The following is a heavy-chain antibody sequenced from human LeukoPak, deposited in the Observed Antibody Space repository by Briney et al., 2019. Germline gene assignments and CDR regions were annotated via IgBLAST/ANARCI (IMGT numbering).Heavy chain of an antibody. CDR2: IHQDGNEK. Sequence: PGGSLRLSCAASGFTFSTYWMTWVRQAPGKGLEWVANIHQDGNEKYYVDSVKSRFTISRDNAKNSLYLQMNSLRVEDTAVYYCARGDAFSGDYWGQGTLVTVSS. CDR3: ARGDAFSGDY. V-gene: IGHV3-7*04. CDR1: GFTFSTYW. D-gene: IGHD5-24*01. J-gene: IGHJ4*02.